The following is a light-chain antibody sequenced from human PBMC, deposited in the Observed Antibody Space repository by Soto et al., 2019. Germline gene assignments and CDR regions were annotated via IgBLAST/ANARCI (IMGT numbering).Light chain of an antibody. J-gene: IGKJ3*01. CDR1: QDISNF. CDR3: QQYDSLPFT. Sequence: DIQMTQSPSSLSASVGDSVAITCRASQDISNFLNWYQQTPGKAPKLLTYDASDLDTVVPSRFSGTGSGTDFTFTISNVQPEDTATYYCQQYDSLPFTFGPGTKVEIK. CDR2: DAS. V-gene: IGKV1-33*01.